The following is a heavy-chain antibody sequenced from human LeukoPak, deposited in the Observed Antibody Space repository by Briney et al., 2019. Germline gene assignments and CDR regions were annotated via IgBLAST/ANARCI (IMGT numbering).Heavy chain of an antibody. Sequence: SETLSLTCTVSGGSISSHYWSWIRQPPGKGLEWIGYIHYSGSTTYNPSLKSRVTISLDTSKNQFSLRLSSVTAADTAVYFCARDAGVYVGYYFDTWGQGALVTVPS. V-gene: IGHV4-59*11. CDR2: IHYSGST. CDR3: ARDAGVYVGYYFDT. J-gene: IGHJ4*02. D-gene: IGHD5/OR15-5a*01. CDR1: GGSISSHY.